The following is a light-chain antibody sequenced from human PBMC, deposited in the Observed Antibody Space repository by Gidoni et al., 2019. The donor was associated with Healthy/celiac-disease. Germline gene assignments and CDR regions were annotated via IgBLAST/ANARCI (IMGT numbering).Light chain of an antibody. CDR2: STN. CDR1: SSNIGSNT. J-gene: IGLJ2*01. Sequence: QSVLTQPPSASGTPGQRVTISCSGSSSNIGSNTVNWYQQLPGTAPKLLIYSTNQRPSGVPDRFSGSKSGTSASLAISGLQSEDEADYYCAAWDDSLNAYVVFGGGTKLTVL. CDR3: AAWDDSLNAYVV. V-gene: IGLV1-44*01.